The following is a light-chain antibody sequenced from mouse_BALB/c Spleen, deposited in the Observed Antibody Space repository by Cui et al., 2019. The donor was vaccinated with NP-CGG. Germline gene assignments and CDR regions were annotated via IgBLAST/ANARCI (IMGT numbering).Light chain of an antibody. CDR2: GTN. CDR3: ALWYSNHWV. J-gene: IGLJ1*01. CDR1: TGAVTTSNY. Sequence: QAVVTQESAPTTSPGETVTLTCRSSTGAVTTSNYANWVQEKPDHLFTGLIGGTNNRAPGVPARFSGSLIGDKVALTITGAQTDDEAIYFCALWYSNHWVFGGGTKLTVL. V-gene: IGLV1*01.